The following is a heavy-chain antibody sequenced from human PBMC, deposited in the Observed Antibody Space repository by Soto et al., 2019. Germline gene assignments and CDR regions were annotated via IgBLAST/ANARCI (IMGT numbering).Heavy chain of an antibody. CDR1: GFTFSSYS. CDR2: ISSSSSTI. CDR3: ARVLSFWYGFHFDY. D-gene: IGHD6-13*01. Sequence: EVQLVESGGGLVQPGGSLRLSCAASGFTFSSYSMNWVRQAPGKGLEWVSYISSSSSTIYYADSVKGRFTISRDNAKNSLYLQMNSLRAEDTAVYYCARVLSFWYGFHFDYWGQGTLVTVSS. J-gene: IGHJ4*02. V-gene: IGHV3-48*01.